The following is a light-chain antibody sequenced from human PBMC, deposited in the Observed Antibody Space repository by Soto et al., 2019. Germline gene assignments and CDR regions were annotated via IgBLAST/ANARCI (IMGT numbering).Light chain of an antibody. J-gene: IGKJ1*01. Sequence: DIQMTQSPSSLSASVGARVPITCRASQGIRNDLGWYQQKPGKAPKLLIYAASSLQSGVPSRFSGSGSGTDFTLTISRLEPEDFAVYYCHQYGSSSWTFGQGTKVDIK. CDR3: HQYGSSSWT. V-gene: IGKV1-17*01. CDR2: AAS. CDR1: QGIRND.